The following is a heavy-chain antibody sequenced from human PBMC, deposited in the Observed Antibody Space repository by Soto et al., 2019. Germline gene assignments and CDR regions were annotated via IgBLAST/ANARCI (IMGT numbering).Heavy chain of an antibody. CDR3: ASPARNYDFWSGYSFDI. D-gene: IGHD3-3*01. J-gene: IGHJ3*02. CDR1: GYTLTYRY. V-gene: IGHV1-8*02. Sequence: ASVKVSYSASGYTLTYRYLHWVRQATGQGLEWMGWMNPNSGNTGYAQKFQGRVTMTRNTSISTAYMELSSLRSEDTAVYYCASPARNYDFWSGYSFDIWVQGTMVTVSS. CDR2: MNPNSGNT.